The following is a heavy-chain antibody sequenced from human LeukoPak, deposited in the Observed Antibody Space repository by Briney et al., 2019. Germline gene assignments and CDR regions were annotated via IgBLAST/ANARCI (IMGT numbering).Heavy chain of an antibody. CDR3: ARESGDWAQGDWFDP. D-gene: IGHD3/OR15-3a*01. J-gene: IGHJ5*02. V-gene: IGHV4-4*02. CDR2: IYHSGST. Sequence: MASETLSLTCAVSGGSISSSNWWSWVRQPPGKGLEWIGEIYHSGSTNYNPSLKSRVTISVDKSKNQFSLKLSSVTAADTAVYYCARESGDWAQGDWFDPWGQGTLVTVSS. CDR1: GGSISSSNW.